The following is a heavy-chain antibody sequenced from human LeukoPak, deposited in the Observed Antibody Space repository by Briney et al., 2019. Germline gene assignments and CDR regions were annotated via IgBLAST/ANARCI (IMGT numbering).Heavy chain of an antibody. V-gene: IGHV3-30*02. D-gene: IGHD3-10*02. Sequence: QPGGSLRLSCAASGFNFSIYGMHWVRQAPGKGLEWVTFIPYDGRDTYYADSVMGRFTISRDNSRNTLYLQMNSLRAEDTAVYYCAELGITMIGGVWGKGTTVTISS. CDR2: IPYDGRDT. CDR1: GFNFSIYG. CDR3: AELGITMIGGV. J-gene: IGHJ6*04.